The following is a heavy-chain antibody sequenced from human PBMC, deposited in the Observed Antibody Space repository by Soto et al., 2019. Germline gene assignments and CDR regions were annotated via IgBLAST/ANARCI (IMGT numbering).Heavy chain of an antibody. Sequence: EVQLLESGGGLVQPGGSLRLSCAASGFTFSSYAMSWVRQAPGKGLEWVSAISGSGGSTYYADSVKGRFTISRDNSKNTLYLQMNSLRAEDTAVYYCAKDRLRYFDWLPKMDVWDKGTTVTVSS. V-gene: IGHV3-23*01. CDR3: AKDRLRYFDWLPKMDV. D-gene: IGHD3-9*01. J-gene: IGHJ6*04. CDR1: GFTFSSYA. CDR2: ISGSGGST.